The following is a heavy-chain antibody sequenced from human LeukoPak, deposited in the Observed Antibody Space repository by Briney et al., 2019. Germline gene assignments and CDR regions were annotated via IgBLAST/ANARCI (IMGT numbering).Heavy chain of an antibody. CDR1: GYTFTSYG. CDR3: ARDGGYYYDSSGYPDY. Sequence: ASVKVYCKASGYTFTSYGISWVRQAPGQGLEWMGWISAYNGNTNYAQKLQGRVTMTTDTSTSTAYMELRSLRSDDTAVYYCARDGGYYYDSSGYPDYWGQGTLVTVSS. J-gene: IGHJ4*02. V-gene: IGHV1-18*01. D-gene: IGHD3-22*01. CDR2: ISAYNGNT.